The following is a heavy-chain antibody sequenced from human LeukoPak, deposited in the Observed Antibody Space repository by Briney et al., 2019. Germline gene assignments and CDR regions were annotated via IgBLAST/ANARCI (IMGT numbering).Heavy chain of an antibody. V-gene: IGHV3-11*04. D-gene: IGHD3-22*01. CDR2: ISSSGSTI. CDR1: GFTFGDYY. J-gene: IGHJ2*01. CDR3: ARDLFPYYYDSSGYYHWYFDL. Sequence: PGGSLRLSCAASGFTFGDYYMSWIRQAPGKGLEWVSYISSSGSTIYYADSVKGRFTISRDNAKNSLYLQMNSLRAEDTAVYYCARDLFPYYYDSSGYYHWYFDLWGRGTLVTVSS.